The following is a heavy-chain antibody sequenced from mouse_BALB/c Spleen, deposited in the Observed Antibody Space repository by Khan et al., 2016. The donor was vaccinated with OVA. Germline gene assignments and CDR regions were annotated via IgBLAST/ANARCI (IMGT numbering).Heavy chain of an antibody. J-gene: IGHJ4*01. D-gene: IGHD1-1*01. V-gene: IGHV2-6-1*01. Sequence: VELVESGPGLVAPSQSLSITCTISGFSLTNYGVHWVRLPPGKGLEWLVVIWSDGSTTYNSALKSRLSIRKDNSKSQVFLKMNSLQTDDTARYYCARQPYYHYYVMDYWGQGTSVTVSS. CDR3: ARQPYYHYYVMDY. CDR2: IWSDGST. CDR1: GFSLTNYG.